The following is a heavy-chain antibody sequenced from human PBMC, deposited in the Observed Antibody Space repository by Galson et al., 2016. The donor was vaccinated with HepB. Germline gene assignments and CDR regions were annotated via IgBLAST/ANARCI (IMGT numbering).Heavy chain of an antibody. Sequence: SLRLSCAASGFAFSSYAMSWVRQAPGKGLEWVSAISGSGGSTYYADSVKGRFTNSRDNSKNTLYLQMNSLRAEDTAVYYCAKDLGFLEWLFFDSYYYYGMDVWGQGTTVTVSS. CDR2: ISGSGGST. CDR1: GFAFSSYA. CDR3: AKDLGFLEWLFFDSYYYYGMDV. V-gene: IGHV3-23*01. D-gene: IGHD3-3*01. J-gene: IGHJ6*02.